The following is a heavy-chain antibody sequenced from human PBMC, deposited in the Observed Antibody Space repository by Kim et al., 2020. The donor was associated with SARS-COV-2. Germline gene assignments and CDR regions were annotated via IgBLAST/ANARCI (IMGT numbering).Heavy chain of an antibody. J-gene: IGHJ6*01. V-gene: IGHV4-38-2*02. Sequence: SETLSLTCTVSGYSISSGYYWGWIRQPPGKGLEWIGSIYHSGSTYYNPSLKSRVTISVDTSKNQFSLKLSSVTAADTAVYYCARAYYYDSSGYRDYYGM. CDR1: GYSISSGYY. D-gene: IGHD3-22*01. CDR3: ARAYYYDSSGYRDYYGM. CDR2: IYHSGST.